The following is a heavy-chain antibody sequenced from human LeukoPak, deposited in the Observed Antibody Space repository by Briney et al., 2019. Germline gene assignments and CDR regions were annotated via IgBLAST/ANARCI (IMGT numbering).Heavy chain of an antibody. CDR3: ARDPPYSSSFDY. D-gene: IGHD6-6*01. CDR1: GYTFTGYY. J-gene: IGHJ4*02. V-gene: IGHV1-2*02. CDR2: INPNSGGT. Sequence: AASVKVSCKASGYTFTGYYMHWVRQAPGQGLEWMGWINPNSGGTNYAQKFQGRVTMTRDTSISTAYVELSRLRSDDTAVYYCARDPPYSSSFDYWGQGTLVTVSS.